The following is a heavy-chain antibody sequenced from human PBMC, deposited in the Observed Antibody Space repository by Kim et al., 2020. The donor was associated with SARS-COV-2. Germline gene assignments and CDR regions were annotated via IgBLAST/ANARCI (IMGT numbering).Heavy chain of an antibody. CDR1: GSLFRTHG. J-gene: IGHJ6*02. CDR3: SLGGEADGSVDGNGMDV. CDR2: MNSHTGDT. D-gene: IGHD1-26*01. V-gene: IGHV1-18*01. Sequence: ASVKVSCKASGSLFRTHGFHWVRQAPGKGLEWMGWMNSHTGDTNYTQRLQGRVLMSMDTPTNTAYMELRALTPDDSAVYFCSLGGEADGSVDGNGMDVWGQGATVIVSS.